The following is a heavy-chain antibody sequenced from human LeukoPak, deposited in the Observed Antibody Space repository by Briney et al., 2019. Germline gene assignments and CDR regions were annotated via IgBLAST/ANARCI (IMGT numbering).Heavy chain of an antibody. Sequence: SETLSLTCSVSGYSISSGYYWGWTRQPPGKGLEWIGSIYQSGSTYYNPSLKSRVTISVDTSKNQFSLKLSSVTAADTAVYYCARNNADAFDIWGQGTMVTVSS. J-gene: IGHJ3*02. CDR2: IYQSGST. CDR3: ARNNADAFDI. V-gene: IGHV4-38-2*02. D-gene: IGHD1-14*01. CDR1: GYSISSGYY.